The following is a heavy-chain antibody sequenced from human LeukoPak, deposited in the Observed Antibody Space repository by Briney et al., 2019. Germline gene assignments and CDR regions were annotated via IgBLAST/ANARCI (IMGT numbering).Heavy chain of an antibody. Sequence: PGGSLRLSCAASGFIFTNYGMSWVRQAPGQGLEWVSSITTGDNTYYADSVTGRFTISRDNSKNTLYLQMNSLRAEDTAVYYCAKRRYDSSGHFDSWGQGTLVTVSS. D-gene: IGHD3-22*01. CDR1: GFIFTNYG. CDR2: ITTGDNT. V-gene: IGHV3-23*01. J-gene: IGHJ4*02. CDR3: AKRRYDSSGHFDS.